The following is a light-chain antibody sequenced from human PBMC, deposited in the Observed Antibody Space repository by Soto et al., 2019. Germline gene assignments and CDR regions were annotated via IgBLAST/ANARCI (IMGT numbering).Light chain of an antibody. CDR3: MQALQTPRT. CDR2: LGS. J-gene: IGKJ1*01. CDR1: QSLLHSNGYNY. Sequence: DIVMTQSPLSLPVTPGEPASISCRSSQSLLHSNGYNYLDWYLQRPGQSPQLLIYLGSSRASGVPDRFSGSGSGTDFTLKISSVEAEDVGVYYCMQALQTPRTFGQGTKVEI. V-gene: IGKV2-28*01.